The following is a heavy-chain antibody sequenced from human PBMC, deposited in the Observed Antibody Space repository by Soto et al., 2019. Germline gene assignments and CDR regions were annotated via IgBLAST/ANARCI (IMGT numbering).Heavy chain of an antibody. Sequence: QVQLVQSGAEVKKPGSSVKVSCKASGGTFSSYTISWVRQASGQGLEWMGRIIPILGIANYAQKFQGRVTITADKTTSTAYMELSSLRSEDTAVYYCARDSIGWALRFDYWGQGTLVTVSS. CDR1: GGTFSSYT. J-gene: IGHJ4*02. V-gene: IGHV1-69*08. CDR3: ARDSIGWALRFDY. CDR2: IIPILGIA. D-gene: IGHD1-26*01.